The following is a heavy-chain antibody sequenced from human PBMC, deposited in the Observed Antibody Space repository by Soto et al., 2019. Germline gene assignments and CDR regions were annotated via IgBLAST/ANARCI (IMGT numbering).Heavy chain of an antibody. D-gene: IGHD2-2*01. J-gene: IGHJ5*02. CDR1: GGSISSSSYY. Sequence: QLQLQESGPGLVKPSETLSLTCTVSGGSISSSSYYWGWLRQPPGKVLEWIGSSYYSGSTYYNPSLKSRVTISVDTSKNQFSRKLSSVTAADTAVYYCARHRFIQLTKRDNWFDPWGQGTLVTVSS. CDR2: SYYSGST. V-gene: IGHV4-39*01. CDR3: ARHRFIQLTKRDNWFDP.